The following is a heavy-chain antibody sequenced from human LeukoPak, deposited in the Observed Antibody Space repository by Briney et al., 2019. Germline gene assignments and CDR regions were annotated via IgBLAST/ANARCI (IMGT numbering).Heavy chain of an antibody. Sequence: SETLSLTCTVSGGSISSYYWSWIRQPPGKGLEWIGYIYYSGSTNYNPSLKSRVTISVDTSKNQFSLKLSPVTAADTAVYYCARAVDYYDSSGYPGWFDPWGQGTLVTVSS. J-gene: IGHJ5*02. D-gene: IGHD3-22*01. CDR2: IYYSGST. CDR1: GGSISSYY. V-gene: IGHV4-59*01. CDR3: ARAVDYYDSSGYPGWFDP.